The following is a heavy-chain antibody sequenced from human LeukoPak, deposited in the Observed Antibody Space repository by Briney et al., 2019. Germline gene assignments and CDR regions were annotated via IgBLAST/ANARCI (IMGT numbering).Heavy chain of an antibody. CDR3: ARDLLDFWSGYGVFDY. V-gene: IGHV1-46*01. CDR1: GYTFTSYY. Sequence: ASVKVSCKASGYTFTSYYMHWVRQAPGQGLEWMGIINPSGGSTSYAQKFQGRVTMTRDTSTSTVYMELSSLRSEDTAVYYCARDLLDFWSGYGVFDYWGQGTLVTVSS. CDR2: INPSGGST. J-gene: IGHJ4*02. D-gene: IGHD3-3*01.